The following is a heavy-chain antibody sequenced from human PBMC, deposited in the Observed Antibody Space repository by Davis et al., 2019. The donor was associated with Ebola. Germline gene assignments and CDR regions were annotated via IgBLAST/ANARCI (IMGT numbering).Heavy chain of an antibody. CDR3: ARHRPMSLGYRYFDF. V-gene: IGHV5-51*01. CDR1: GYSFTSNW. Sequence: GESLKISCKGSGYSFTSNWIGWVRQMPGKGLEWMGIIFPGASDTRYSPSFQGQVSISVDKSISMAYLQWSSLKASDTAMYYCARHRPMSLGYRYFDFWGQGTLVTVSS. CDR2: IFPGASDT. D-gene: IGHD5-12*01. J-gene: IGHJ4*02.